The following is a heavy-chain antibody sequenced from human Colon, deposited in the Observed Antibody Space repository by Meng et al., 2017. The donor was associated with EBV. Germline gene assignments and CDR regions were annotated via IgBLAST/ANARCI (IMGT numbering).Heavy chain of an antibody. Sequence: IESGGGVGQLGESLTLAFEVSGFTLSRYGINWVRRAPGKGLEWVAFIFNYVRKSYYTDVVKGRFTVSRDNSDNRVYLQMENLGADDTAVYYRAKHLYRTGGHFDSWGQGSLVTVSS. CDR3: AKHLYRTGGHFDS. J-gene: IGHJ4*02. V-gene: IGHV3-30*02. D-gene: IGHD1-14*01. CDR1: GFTLSRYG. CDR2: IFNYVRKS.